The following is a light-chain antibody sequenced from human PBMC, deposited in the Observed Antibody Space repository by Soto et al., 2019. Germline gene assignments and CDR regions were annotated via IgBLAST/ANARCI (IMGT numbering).Light chain of an antibody. CDR1: SSDIGGYNY. V-gene: IGLV2-14*01. CDR2: DVS. CDR3: SSYTSSSTPYVV. J-gene: IGLJ2*01. Sequence: QSVLTQPASVSGSPGQSITISCTGTSSDIGGYNYVSWYQQHPGKAPKLMIYDVSYRPSGVSHRFSGSKSGNTASLTISGLQAEDEADYYCSSYTSSSTPYVVFGGGTKLTVL.